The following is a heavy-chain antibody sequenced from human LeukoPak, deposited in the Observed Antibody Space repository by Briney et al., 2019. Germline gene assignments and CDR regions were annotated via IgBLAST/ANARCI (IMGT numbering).Heavy chain of an antibody. Sequence: GASVKVSCKASGGTFSSYAISWVRQAPGQGLEWMGGIIPIFGTANYAQKFQGRVTITTDESTSTAYMELSSLRSEDTAVYYCARADTARYYFDYWGQGTLVTVSS. D-gene: IGHD5-18*01. CDR3: ARADTARYYFDY. CDR2: IIPIFGTA. J-gene: IGHJ4*02. V-gene: IGHV1-69*05. CDR1: GGTFSSYA.